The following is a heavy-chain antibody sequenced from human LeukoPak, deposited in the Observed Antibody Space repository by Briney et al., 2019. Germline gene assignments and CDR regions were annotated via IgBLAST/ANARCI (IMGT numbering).Heavy chain of an antibody. CDR2: ISSSSSSYI. CDR1: GFTFSSYS. J-gene: IGHJ3*02. D-gene: IGHD3-9*01. Sequence: GGSLRLSCAASGFTFSSYSMNWVRQAPGEGLEWVSSISSSSSSYIYYADSVKGRFTISRDNAKNSLYLQMNSLRAEDTAVYYCARDSYYDILTGYTRDAFDIWGQGTMVTVSS. V-gene: IGHV3-21*01. CDR3: ARDSYYDILTGYTRDAFDI.